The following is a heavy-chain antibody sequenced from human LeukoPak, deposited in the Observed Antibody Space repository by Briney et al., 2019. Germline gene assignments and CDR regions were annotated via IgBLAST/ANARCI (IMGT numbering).Heavy chain of an antibody. V-gene: IGHV4-4*02. CDR3: ASSIVATITSFDY. D-gene: IGHD5-12*01. J-gene: IGHJ4*02. CDR2: IFHSGST. CDR1: GGSISSNNW. Sequence: SGTLSLTCAVSGGSISSNNWWSWVRQPPGKGLEWIGEIFHSGSTNYNPSLKGRVTMSVDTSKNQFSLTLSSVTAADTAVYYCASSIVATITSFDYWGQGTLVTVSS.